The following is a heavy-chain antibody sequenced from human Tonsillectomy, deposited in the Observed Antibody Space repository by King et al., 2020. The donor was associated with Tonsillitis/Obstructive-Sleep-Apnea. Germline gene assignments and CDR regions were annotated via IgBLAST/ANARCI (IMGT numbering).Heavy chain of an antibody. CDR2: IRYDGSNK. Sequence: MHWVRQAPGKGLEWVAFIRYDGSNKYYADSVKGRFTISRDNSKNTLYLQMNSLRAEDTAVYYCAKPYYVSSGYYYYYFDYWGQGTLVTVS. J-gene: IGHJ4*02. D-gene: IGHD3-22*01. V-gene: IGHV3-30*02. CDR3: AKPYYVSSGYYYYYFDY.